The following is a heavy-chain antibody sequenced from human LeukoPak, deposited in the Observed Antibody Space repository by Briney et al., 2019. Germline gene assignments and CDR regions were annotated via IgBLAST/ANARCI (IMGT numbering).Heavy chain of an antibody. Sequence: GGSLRLSCAASGFTFSLYAMSWVRQAPGKGLEWISTISGSGDHTYYADSVKGRFTIARDNAKNSLYLQMNSLRAEDTAVYYCARDLGGYSYGSHFDYWGQGTLVTVSS. CDR2: ISGSGDHT. J-gene: IGHJ4*02. D-gene: IGHD5-18*01. CDR3: ARDLGGYSYGSHFDY. V-gene: IGHV3-21*01. CDR1: GFTFSLYA.